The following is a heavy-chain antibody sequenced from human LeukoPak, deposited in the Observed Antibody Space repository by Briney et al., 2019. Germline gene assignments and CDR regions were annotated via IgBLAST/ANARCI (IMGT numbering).Heavy chain of an antibody. CDR2: ISPNSGGT. CDR1: GYTFTGYY. V-gene: IGHV1-2*04. D-gene: IGHD4-23*01. Sequence: GASVKVSCKASGYTFTGYYMHWVRQAPGQGLEWMGWISPNSGGTNYAQKFQGWVTMTRDTSISTAYMELSRLRSDDTAVYYCARSYGGNSGGIDYWGQGTLVTVSS. J-gene: IGHJ4*02. CDR3: ARSYGGNSGGIDY.